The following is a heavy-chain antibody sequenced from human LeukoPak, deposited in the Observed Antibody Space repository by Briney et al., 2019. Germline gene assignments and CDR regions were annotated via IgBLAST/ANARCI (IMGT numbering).Heavy chain of an antibody. CDR3: ARRASDLYFFDY. Sequence: ASVKVSCKASGYTFTGYYMHWVRQAPGQGLEWMGWINPNSGGTNYAQKFQGRVTMTRDTSISTAYMELSSLRSDDTAVYYCARRASDLYFFDYWGQGTLVTVSS. CDR2: INPNSGGT. CDR1: GYTFTGYY. D-gene: IGHD1-26*01. J-gene: IGHJ4*02. V-gene: IGHV1-2*02.